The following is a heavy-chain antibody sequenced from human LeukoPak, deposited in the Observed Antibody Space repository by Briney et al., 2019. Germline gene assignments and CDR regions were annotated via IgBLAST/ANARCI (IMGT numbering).Heavy chain of an antibody. CDR2: IDPSGSYT. Sequence: GESLKISWKGSGYSFTNYWISWVRQVPGKGLGWMGRIDPSGSYTNYSPSFQGHVTISADKSISTAYLQWSRLKASDTAMYYCGYSGYDSNWFDPWGQGTLVTVSP. CDR3: GYSGYDSNWFDP. CDR1: GYSFTNYW. V-gene: IGHV5-10-1*01. J-gene: IGHJ5*02. D-gene: IGHD5-12*01.